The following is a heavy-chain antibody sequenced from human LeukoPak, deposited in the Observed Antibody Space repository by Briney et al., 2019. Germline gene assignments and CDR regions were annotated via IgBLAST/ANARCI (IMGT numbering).Heavy chain of an antibody. CDR1: GYSFTSYW. J-gene: IGHJ3*02. D-gene: IGHD6-6*01. CDR3: ATGSIAARPPYAFDI. V-gene: IGHV5-51*01. CDR2: IYPGDSDT. Sequence: GESLKISCKGSGYSFTSYWIGWVRQMPGKGLEWMGIIYPGDSDTRYSPSFQGQVTISADKSISTAYLQWSSLKASDTAMYYCATGSIAARPPYAFDIWGQGTMVTVSS.